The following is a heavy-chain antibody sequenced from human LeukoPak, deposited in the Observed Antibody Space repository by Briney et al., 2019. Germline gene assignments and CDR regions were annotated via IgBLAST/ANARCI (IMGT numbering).Heavy chain of an antibody. CDR2: ISYDGSNK. CDR1: GFTFSSYG. V-gene: IGHV3-30*03. CDR3: ATYYYDSGGFHFHH. J-gene: IGHJ1*01. D-gene: IGHD3-22*01. Sequence: PGRSLRLSCAASGFTFSSYGMHWVRQAPGKGLEWVAVISYDGSNKYYADSVKGRFTISRDNSKNTLYLQMNSLRAEDTAVYYCATYYYDSGGFHFHHWGQGTLVTVSS.